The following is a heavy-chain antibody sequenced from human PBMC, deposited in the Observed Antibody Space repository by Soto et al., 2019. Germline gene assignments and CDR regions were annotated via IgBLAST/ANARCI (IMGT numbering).Heavy chain of an antibody. Sequence: QVQLQQWGAGLLKPSETLSLTCAVYGGSFSGYYWSWIRQPPGKGLEWIGEINHSGSTNYNPSLKSRVTISVDTSKNQFSLKLSSVTAADTALYYCARLKKTYYYDSSGQPRGAFDIWGQGTMVTVSS. J-gene: IGHJ3*02. CDR1: GGSFSGYY. D-gene: IGHD3-22*01. V-gene: IGHV4-34*01. CDR3: ARLKKTYYYDSSGQPRGAFDI. CDR2: INHSGST.